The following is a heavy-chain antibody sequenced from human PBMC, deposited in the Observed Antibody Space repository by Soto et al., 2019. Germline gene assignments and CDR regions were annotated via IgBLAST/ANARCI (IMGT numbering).Heavy chain of an antibody. CDR2: ISYDGNDK. Sequence: QVQLVESGGGVVQPGRSLRLSCAASRFTFSSYGMHWVRQAPGKGLEWVAVISYDGNDKYYADSVKGRFTISRDNSKNTLYLQMNSLRTEDTAVYYCANRELDYWGQATLVTVSS. J-gene: IGHJ4*02. CDR3: ANRELDY. CDR1: RFTFSSYG. V-gene: IGHV3-30*18. D-gene: IGHD3-10*01.